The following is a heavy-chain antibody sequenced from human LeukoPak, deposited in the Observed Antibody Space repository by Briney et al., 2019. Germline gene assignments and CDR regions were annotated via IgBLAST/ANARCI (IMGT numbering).Heavy chain of an antibody. CDR3: AKDHSSGYYYFDY. Sequence: SGGSLRLSCAASGFTFSNYAMSWVRHAPGKGLEWGSVISGSGGSTYYADSVKGRFTISRDNSKNTLYLQMNSLRAEDTAVYYCAKDHSSGYYYFDYWGQGTLVTVSS. J-gene: IGHJ4*02. CDR1: GFTFSNYA. CDR2: ISGSGGST. D-gene: IGHD3-22*01. V-gene: IGHV3-23*01.